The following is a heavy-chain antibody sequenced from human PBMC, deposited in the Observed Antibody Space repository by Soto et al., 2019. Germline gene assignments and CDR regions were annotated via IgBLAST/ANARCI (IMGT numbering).Heavy chain of an antibody. CDR2: ISPYNGDT. Sequence: QVQMVQSGNEVKKPGASVMVSCKTSGYTFTSYGVSWVRQAPGQGLEWIGLISPYNGDTLYARKFQGRVTVTADRATNTVYMELGSLTSDDTAVYYCVRDAHSGYRGWWDPWGQGTLVTVSS. J-gene: IGHJ5*02. V-gene: IGHV1-18*01. CDR3: VRDAHSGYRGWWDP. D-gene: IGHD6-25*01. CDR1: GYTFTSYG.